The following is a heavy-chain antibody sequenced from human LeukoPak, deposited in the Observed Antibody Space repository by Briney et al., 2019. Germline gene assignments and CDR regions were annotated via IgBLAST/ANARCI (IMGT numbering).Heavy chain of an antibody. CDR3: AREDYYGSGYVDY. CDR2: VFHTGST. CDR1: GVSIDTYY. Sequence: SETLTLTCTVSGVSIDTYYWNWIRQPPGKGLEWIGYVFHTGSTNYNPSLKSRVTISVDTSKNQFSLKLSSVTAADTAVYYCAREDYYGSGYVDYWGQGTLVTVSS. D-gene: IGHD3-10*01. V-gene: IGHV4-59*12. J-gene: IGHJ4*02.